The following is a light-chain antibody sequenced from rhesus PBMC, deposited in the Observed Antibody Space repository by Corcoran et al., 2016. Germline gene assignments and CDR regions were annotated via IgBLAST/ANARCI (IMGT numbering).Light chain of an antibody. V-gene: IGKV1-46*01. Sequence: DIQMTQSPSSLSASLGDTVTITCRASQTFTPSLAWYPQKQGRAPNLLIYSASNLQTGVPSRVSGSKSGTDFTLTINSLQPEDIASYYCQQYYSFPLTFGGGTKVELK. J-gene: IGKJ4*01. CDR1: QTFTPS. CDR2: SAS. CDR3: QQYYSFPLT.